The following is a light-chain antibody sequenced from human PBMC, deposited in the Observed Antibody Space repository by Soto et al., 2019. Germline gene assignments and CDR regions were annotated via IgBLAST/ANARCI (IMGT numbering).Light chain of an antibody. CDR3: QQYGSSPKT. J-gene: IGKJ5*01. CDR1: QFLSSY. CDR2: DTS. Sequence: EVVLTQSQATLSLAPGERATLSCRASQFLSSYLAWYQQKPGQPPRLLIYDTSSRATGIPARFSGSRSGTDFTLTISSLDPEDFGVYFCQQYGSSPKTFGQGTRLEIK. V-gene: IGKV3-11*01.